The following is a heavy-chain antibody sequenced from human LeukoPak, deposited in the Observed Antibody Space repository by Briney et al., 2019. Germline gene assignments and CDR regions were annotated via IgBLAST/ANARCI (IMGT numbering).Heavy chain of an antibody. V-gene: IGHV4-38-2*02. J-gene: IGHJ6*04. D-gene: IGHD2-2*01. CDR1: GYSISRGYY. CDR3: ARDDCSRTSCYFGVDV. Sequence: SETLSLTCTVSGYSISRGYYWGWLRQPPGQGLEWSGRIYHSGSTYYNPSLTRRVTITVDTSKTQFSLQLSSVTAADTAVYYCARDDCSRTSCYFGVDVWGKGTTVTVSS. CDR2: IYHSGST.